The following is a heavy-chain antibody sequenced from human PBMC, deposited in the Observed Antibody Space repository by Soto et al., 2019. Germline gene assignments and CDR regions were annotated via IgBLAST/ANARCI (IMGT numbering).Heavy chain of an antibody. CDR1: GFSYGDYA. CDR3: AKDMGIAAADGDYYYGMDV. CDR2: ISWNSESI. J-gene: IGHJ6*04. V-gene: IGHV3-9*01. Sequence: GGSLRLSCAASGFSYGDYAMHLEPRAPGTGLEVVSGISWNSESIGYAESVKGGFTTSRDNAKTSRYLQMNTLRAEDTALYYCAKDMGIAAADGDYYYGMDVWGEGTTVTVSS. D-gene: IGHD6-25*01.